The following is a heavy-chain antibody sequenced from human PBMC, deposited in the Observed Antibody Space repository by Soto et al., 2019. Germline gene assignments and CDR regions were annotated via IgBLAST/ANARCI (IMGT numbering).Heavy chain of an antibody. CDR3: ARLQPKDCSGGSCYSGDAFDI. CDR1: GYTFTGYY. Sequence: ASVKVSCKASGYTFTGYYMHWVRQAPGQGLEWMGWINPNSGGTNYAQKFQGWVTMTRDTSISTAYMELSRLRSDDTAVYYCARLQPKDCSGGSCYSGDAFDIWGQGTMVTVSS. V-gene: IGHV1-2*04. J-gene: IGHJ3*02. CDR2: INPNSGGT. D-gene: IGHD2-15*01.